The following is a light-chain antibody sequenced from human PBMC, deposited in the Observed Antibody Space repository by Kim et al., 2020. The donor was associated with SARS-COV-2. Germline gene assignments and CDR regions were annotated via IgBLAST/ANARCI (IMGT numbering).Light chain of an antibody. CDR1: QSVLYSSNSKDY. Sequence: DIVMTQSPESLAVSLGERATINCKSSQSVLYSSNSKDYLAWYQQKPGQPPRLLIYWASTRESGVPDRFSGGGSGTDFTLTISSLQAEDVAVYYCQQYYSTPLTFGGGTKVDIK. J-gene: IGKJ4*01. CDR3: QQYYSTPLT. CDR2: WAS. V-gene: IGKV4-1*01.